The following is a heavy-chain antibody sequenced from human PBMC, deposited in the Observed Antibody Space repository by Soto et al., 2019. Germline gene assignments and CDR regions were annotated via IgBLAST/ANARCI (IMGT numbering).Heavy chain of an antibody. J-gene: IGHJ4*02. CDR3: AIVSYSSSSLHELVS. V-gene: IGHV3-23*01. Sequence: GGSLRLSCAASGFTFSSYAMSWARQAPGKGLEWVSAISGSGGSTYYADSVKGRFTIPRDNSKNTLYLQMNSLRAEDTAVYYCAIVSYSSSSLHELVSWGQGTLVTVSS. D-gene: IGHD6-6*01. CDR1: GFTFSSYA. CDR2: ISGSGGST.